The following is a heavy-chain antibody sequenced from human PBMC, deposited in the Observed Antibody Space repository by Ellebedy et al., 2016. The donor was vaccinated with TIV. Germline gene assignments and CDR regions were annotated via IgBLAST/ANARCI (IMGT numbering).Heavy chain of an antibody. V-gene: IGHV4-34*01. Sequence: GSLRLXXAVYGGSFSGYSWTWIRQPPGRGLEWIGEINLGGSTNYNPSLKSRVTISVDTSKNQFSLKLTSLTAADTAVYYCARGDRDGYNYFDYWGQGSLVTVSS. CDR2: INLGGST. D-gene: IGHD5-24*01. J-gene: IGHJ4*02. CDR3: ARGDRDGYNYFDY. CDR1: GGSFSGYS.